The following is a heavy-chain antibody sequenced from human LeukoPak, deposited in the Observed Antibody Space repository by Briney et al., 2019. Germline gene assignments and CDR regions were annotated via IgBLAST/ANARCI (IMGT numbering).Heavy chain of an antibody. V-gene: IGHV1-2*02. CDR1: GYTFSGFY. CDR2: INPKNGDT. CDR3: ARDGRLRNGYDNFYI. Sequence: ASVKVSCKASGYTFSGFYINWVRQAPGQGLEWMGWINPKNGDTHYAQDFLGRVTMTRDTSISTAYMELSRLTSDNTAVYYCARDGRLRNGYDNFYIWGQGTLVTVSS. D-gene: IGHD5-18*01. J-gene: IGHJ4*02.